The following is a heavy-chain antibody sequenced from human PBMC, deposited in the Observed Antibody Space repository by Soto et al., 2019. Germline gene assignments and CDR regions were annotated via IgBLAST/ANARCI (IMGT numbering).Heavy chain of an antibody. J-gene: IGHJ4*02. V-gene: IGHV4-31*03. CDR3: ASISGARYYDY. CDR1: GGSISSGGYY. Sequence: QVQLQESGPGLVKPSQTLSLTCTVSGGSISSGGYYWSWLRQHPGKGLEWIGYIDYSGSTYYNPSLKSRVTLSVDTAKNQFSLKLSSVTAADTAVYYCASISGARYYDYWGQGTLVTVSS. CDR2: IDYSGST. D-gene: IGHD2-15*01.